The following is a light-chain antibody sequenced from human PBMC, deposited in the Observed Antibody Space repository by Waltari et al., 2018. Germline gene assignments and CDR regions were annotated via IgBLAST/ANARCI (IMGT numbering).Light chain of an antibody. CDR3: CSFASRIGV. CDR1: SCAVGSYNF. V-gene: IGLV2-23*02. Sequence: QSALTQPAPVSGSPGQPIPISCTRPSCAVGSYNFVSWYQQHPGKAPKLIISEVTKRPAGVSNRFSGSKSGNTASLTISGLQADDEADYYCCSFASRIGVVGGGTKVTVL. J-gene: IGLJ2*01. CDR2: EVT.